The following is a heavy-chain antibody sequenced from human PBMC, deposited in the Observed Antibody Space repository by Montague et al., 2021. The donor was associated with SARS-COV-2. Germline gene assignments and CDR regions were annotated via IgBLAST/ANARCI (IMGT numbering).Heavy chain of an antibody. Sequence: SETLSLTCSVSSGSIISSGYYWGWIRQPPGKEPEWIGNIYYSGTTYYXPSLQSRGTISVDTSKNHLSLRLSSVTAADTAVYFCARGMIRGVTTPFDYWGQGSRVTVSS. D-gene: IGHD3-10*01. CDR2: IYYSGTT. CDR1: SGSIISSGYY. V-gene: IGHV4-39*02. J-gene: IGHJ4*02. CDR3: ARGMIRGVTTPFDY.